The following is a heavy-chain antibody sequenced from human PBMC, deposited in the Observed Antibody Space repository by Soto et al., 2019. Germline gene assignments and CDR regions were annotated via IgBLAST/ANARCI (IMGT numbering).Heavy chain of an antibody. CDR1: GGSISNGGYS. D-gene: IGHD3-9*01. CDR2: LYDSGST. CDR3: ARGNDDILTGSAHNWFDP. Sequence: QLQLQESGSGLVKPSQTLALTCAVSGGSISNGGYSWSWIRQPPGKGLEWIGYLYDSGSTYYNPSLKSRVTISVDRSKNQLSLNLSSVTAADTAVYYCARGNDDILTGSAHNWFDPWGQGTLVTVSS. V-gene: IGHV4-30-2*01. J-gene: IGHJ5*02.